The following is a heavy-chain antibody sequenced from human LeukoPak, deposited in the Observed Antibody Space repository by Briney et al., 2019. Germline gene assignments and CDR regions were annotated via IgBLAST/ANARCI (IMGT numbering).Heavy chain of an antibody. D-gene: IGHD6-19*01. J-gene: IGHJ3*02. Sequence: GGSLRLSCAASGFTVSSNYMSWVRQAPGKGLEWVSVIYSGGSTYYADSVKGRFTVSRDNSRNTLYLQMNSLRAEDTAVYYCARDLGWAVAGLGAFDIWGQGTMVTVSS. CDR1: GFTVSSNY. CDR3: ARDLGWAVAGLGAFDI. CDR2: IYSGGST. V-gene: IGHV3-66*01.